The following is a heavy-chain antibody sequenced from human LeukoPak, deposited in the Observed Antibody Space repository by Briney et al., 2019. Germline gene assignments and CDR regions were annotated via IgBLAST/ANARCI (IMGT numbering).Heavy chain of an antibody. D-gene: IGHD3-22*01. CDR2: INPNSGGT. CDR3: ARVLDTFEGTRDYYDNSGYWLRFGYFDY. CDR1: GYTFTGYY. V-gene: IGHV1-2*02. J-gene: IGHJ4*02. Sequence: WASVKVSCKASGYTFTGYYMHWVRQAPGQGLEWMGWINPNSGGTNYAQKFQGRVTMTRDTSISTAYMELSRLRSDDTAVYYCARVLDTFEGTRDYYDNSGYWLRFGYFDYWGQGTLVTVSS.